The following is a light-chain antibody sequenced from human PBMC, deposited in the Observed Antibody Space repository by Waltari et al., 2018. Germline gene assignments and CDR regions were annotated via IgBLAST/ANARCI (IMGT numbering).Light chain of an antibody. J-gene: IGLJ3*02. CDR1: SGSVSSTSY. CDR3: SMYMGSGIWV. CDR2: KGN. Sequence: QTVLTQEPSLSVSPGGTVPLTCASSSGSVSSTSYATWYQQTPGLPPRTLVYKGNGRSSGVPDRFSGSILGNKAALTITGAQADDESDYYCSMYMGSGIWVFGGGTKLTVL. V-gene: IGLV8-61*01.